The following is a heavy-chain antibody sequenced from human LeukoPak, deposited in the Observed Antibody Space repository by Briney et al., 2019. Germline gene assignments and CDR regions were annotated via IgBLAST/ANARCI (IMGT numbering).Heavy chain of an antibody. V-gene: IGHV3-7*01. Sequence: GGSLRLSCAASGFTFSSYWMRWVRQAPGKGLEWVANIKQDGSEENFVDSVKGRFAISRDNAKKSLYLQMNSLRAEDTAVYYCARGSSAGASLRHDYWGQGTLVTVSS. D-gene: IGHD1-26*01. CDR1: GFTFSSYW. J-gene: IGHJ4*02. CDR2: IKQDGSEE. CDR3: ARGSSAGASLRHDY.